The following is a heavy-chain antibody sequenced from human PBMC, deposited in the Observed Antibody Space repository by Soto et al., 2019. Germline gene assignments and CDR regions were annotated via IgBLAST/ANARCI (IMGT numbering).Heavy chain of an antibody. CDR3: ARGYCSSFSCYWSDVWFDP. CDR1: GGSISSSSYY. CDR2: IYYSGST. V-gene: IGHV4-39*01. J-gene: IGHJ5*02. D-gene: IGHD2-2*01. Sequence: PSETLSLTCTVSGGSISSSSYYWGWFGQPPGRGLEWIGSIYYSGSTFYNPSLKSRVTISVDTSKNQFSLKLSSVTAADTAVYYCARGYCSSFSCYWSDVWFDPWGQGALVTVSS.